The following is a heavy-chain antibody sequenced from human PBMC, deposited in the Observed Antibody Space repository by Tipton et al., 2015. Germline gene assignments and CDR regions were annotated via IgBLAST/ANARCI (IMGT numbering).Heavy chain of an antibody. D-gene: IGHD3-9*01. V-gene: IGHV3-48*01. CDR1: GFTFSSYS. J-gene: IGHJ6*02. Sequence: SLRLSCAASGFTFSSYSMNWVRQAPGKGLEWISYISGSSSTTYYADSVKGRFTISRDNSKNTLYLQMNSLRAEDTAVYYCARDRSVVSIFSHLSYGMDVWGQGTAVTVSS. CDR3: ARDRSVVSIFSHLSYGMDV. CDR2: ISGSSSTT.